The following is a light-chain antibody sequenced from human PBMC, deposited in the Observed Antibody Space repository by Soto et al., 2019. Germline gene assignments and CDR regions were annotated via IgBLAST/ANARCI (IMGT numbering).Light chain of an antibody. CDR2: EVS. V-gene: IGLV2-14*01. CDR3: TSSKGSSLVYV. Sequence: QSAPTQPASVSGSPGQSITISCTGTNSDVGGSKYVSWFQQHPGKAPKLMIYEVSSRPSGISNRFSGSKSGNTASLTISGLQAEDEGDDYCTSSKGSSLVYVFGAGTKLTVL. CDR1: NSDVGGSKY. J-gene: IGLJ1*01.